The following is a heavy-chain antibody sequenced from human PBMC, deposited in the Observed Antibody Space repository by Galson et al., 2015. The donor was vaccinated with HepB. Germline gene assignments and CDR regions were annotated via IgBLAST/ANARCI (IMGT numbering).Heavy chain of an antibody. CDR2: ISAYNGNT. CDR1: GYTFTSYG. J-gene: IGHJ4*02. Sequence: SVKVSCKASGYTFTSYGISWVRQAPGQGLEWMGWISAYNGNTNYAQKLQGRVTMTTDTSTGTAYMELRSLRSDDTAVYYCARESELTTVTTGDYWGQGTLVTVSS. V-gene: IGHV1-18*01. CDR3: ARESELTTVTTGDY. D-gene: IGHD4-17*01.